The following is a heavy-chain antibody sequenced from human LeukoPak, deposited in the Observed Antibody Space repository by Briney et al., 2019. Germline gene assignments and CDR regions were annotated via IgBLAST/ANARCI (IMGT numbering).Heavy chain of an antibody. CDR2: ISYDGSNK. J-gene: IGHJ6*02. V-gene: IGHV3-30-3*01. Sequence: GGSLRLSCAASGFTFSSYAMLWVRQAPGKGLEWVAVISYDGSNKYYADSVKGRFTISRDNSKNTLYLQMNSLRAEDTAVYYCARDSYGMDVWGQGTTVTVSS. CDR1: GFTFSSYA. CDR3: ARDSYGMDV.